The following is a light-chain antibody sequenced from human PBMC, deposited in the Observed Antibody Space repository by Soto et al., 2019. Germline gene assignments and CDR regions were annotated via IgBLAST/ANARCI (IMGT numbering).Light chain of an antibody. J-gene: IGKJ2*01. CDR1: QNIVSN. Sequence: EILMTQSPATLSVSPGERATLSCRASQNIVSNLAWYQQKPGQAPRLLMYGASTRATDIPARFSGSGSGTEFTLTISSLQSEDFAVYYCQQYDNWPPMYTFGQGTRLEIK. CDR3: QQYDNWPPMYT. CDR2: GAS. V-gene: IGKV3-15*01.